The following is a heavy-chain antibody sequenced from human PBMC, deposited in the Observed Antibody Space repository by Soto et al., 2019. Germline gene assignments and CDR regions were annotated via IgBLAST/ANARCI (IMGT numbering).Heavy chain of an antibody. Sequence: SETLSLTCTVSGGSVSSGSYYWSWIRQPPGKGLEWIGYIYYSGSTNYNPSLKSRVTISVDTSKNQFSLKLSSVTAADTAVYYCARGIAARVIDYWGQGTLVTVSS. CDR1: GGSVSSGSYY. D-gene: IGHD6-6*01. V-gene: IGHV4-61*01. J-gene: IGHJ4*02. CDR3: ARGIAARVIDY. CDR2: IYYSGST.